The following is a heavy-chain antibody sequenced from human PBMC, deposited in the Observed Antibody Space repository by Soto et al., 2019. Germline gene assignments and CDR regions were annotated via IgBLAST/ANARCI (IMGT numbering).Heavy chain of an antibody. Sequence: QVRLVQSGAEVKKPGSSVKVSCAASGGTFSSYAVTWVRQAPGQGLEWMGGIIPIVTTPNYAQKFQGRLTISADKSTSTSYMEVSSLRSEATGVYYCARVCYNFWSRYHYSGMDVWGPGTTVLVSS. CDR1: GGTFSSYA. CDR3: ARVCYNFWSRYHYSGMDV. V-gene: IGHV1-69*06. CDR2: IIPIVTTP. J-gene: IGHJ6*02. D-gene: IGHD3-3*01.